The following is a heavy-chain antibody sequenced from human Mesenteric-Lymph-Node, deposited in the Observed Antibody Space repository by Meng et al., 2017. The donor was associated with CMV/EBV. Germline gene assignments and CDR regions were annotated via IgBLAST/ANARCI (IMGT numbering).Heavy chain of an antibody. Sequence: QELLGQPRAQAEQPQPSVLVSCKSSGYTFTDFYIHWVRQAPGQGLEWMGRINPNSGVSNSAQNFQGRVTMTRDTSISTAYMELGRLTSDDTAVYYCARDNVNPEGFDPWGQGTLVTVSS. J-gene: IGHJ5*02. V-gene: IGHV1-2*06. CDR3: ARDNVNPEGFDP. CDR1: GYTFTDFY. D-gene: IGHD2/OR15-2a*01. CDR2: INPNSGVS.